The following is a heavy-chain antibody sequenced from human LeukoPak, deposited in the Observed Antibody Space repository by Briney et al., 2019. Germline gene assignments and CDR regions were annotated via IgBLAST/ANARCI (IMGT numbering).Heavy chain of an antibody. J-gene: IGHJ6*03. D-gene: IGHD3-3*01. Sequence: ASVKVSCKASGYTFTSYDINWVRQATGQGLEWMGWMNLNSGNTGYAQKFQGRVTMTKNTSISTAYMELSSLRSEDTALYYCARAPTWSSTSYNYYYMDVWGKGTTVTISS. CDR1: GYTFTSYD. V-gene: IGHV1-8*01. CDR2: MNLNSGNT. CDR3: ARAPTWSSTSYNYYYMDV.